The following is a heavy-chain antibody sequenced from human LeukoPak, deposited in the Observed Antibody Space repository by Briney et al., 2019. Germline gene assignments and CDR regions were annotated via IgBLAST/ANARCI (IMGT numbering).Heavy chain of an antibody. CDR1: GGTFSSYA. Sequence: ASVKVSCKASGGTFSSYAISWVRQAPGQGLEWMGWISPYNGNTKYLQKLQGRVTMTTDTSTSTAYMELRSLTSDDTAVYYCARDPTKYFWSAYNPFDYWGQGTLVTVSS. J-gene: IGHJ4*02. D-gene: IGHD3-3*01. CDR3: ARDPTKYFWSAYNPFDY. V-gene: IGHV1-18*01. CDR2: ISPYNGNT.